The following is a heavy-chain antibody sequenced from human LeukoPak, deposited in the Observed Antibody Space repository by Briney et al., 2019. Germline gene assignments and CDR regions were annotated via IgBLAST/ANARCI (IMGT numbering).Heavy chain of an antibody. CDR3: ARDARWINYYDGGSPV. J-gene: IGHJ4*02. D-gene: IGHD3-22*01. CDR2: ISYNGRSI. Sequence: PGGSLRLCCAASGFIFSTYEMNWVRQAPGKGLERLSYISYNGRSIYYADSVKGRFTISRDNAYNSLYLQMDSLRVEDTAVYYCARDARWINYYDGGSPVWGQGTLVTVSS. V-gene: IGHV3-48*03. CDR1: GFIFSTYE.